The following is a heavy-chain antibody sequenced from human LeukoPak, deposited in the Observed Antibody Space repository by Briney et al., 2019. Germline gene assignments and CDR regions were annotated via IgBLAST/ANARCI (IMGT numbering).Heavy chain of an antibody. CDR1: GFTFSSYE. CDR2: ISSSGSTI. J-gene: IGHJ4*02. V-gene: IGHV3-48*03. CDR3: ASSPLYDFWSGYSLDY. Sequence: GGSLRLSCAASGFTFSSYEMNWVRQAPGKGLEWDSYISSSGSTIYYADSVKGRFTISRDNAKNSLYLQMNSLRAEDTAVYYCASSPLYDFWSGYSLDYWGQGTLVTVSS. D-gene: IGHD3-3*01.